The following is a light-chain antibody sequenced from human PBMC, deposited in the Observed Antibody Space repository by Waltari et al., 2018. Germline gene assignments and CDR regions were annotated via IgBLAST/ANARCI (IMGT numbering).Light chain of an antibody. J-gene: IGLJ3*02. CDR3: QSADTSGSWV. CDR2: KDT. V-gene: IGLV3-25*03. Sequence: SYELTQPPSVSVSPGQTARITCPGDALPKDQCPWYQQNPGQVPVLVMYKDTERPSGIPERFSGSTSGTTVTLTIGGVQAEDEADYYCQSADTSGSWVFGGGTKLAVL. CDR1: ALPKDQ.